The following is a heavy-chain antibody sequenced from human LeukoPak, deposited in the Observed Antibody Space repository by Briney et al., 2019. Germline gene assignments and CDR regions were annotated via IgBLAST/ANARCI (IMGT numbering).Heavy chain of an antibody. Sequence: SGGSLRLSCAASGFTFSNAWMSWVRQAPGKGLEWVGRIKSKTDGGTTDYAAPVKGRFTISRDDSKNTLYLQMNSLKTEDTAVYYCTTDRLGARVSSSRPFNFQHWGQGTLVTVSS. V-gene: IGHV3-15*01. CDR1: GFTFSNAW. CDR3: TTDRLGARVSSSRPFNFQH. CDR2: IKSKTDGGTT. D-gene: IGHD6-13*01. J-gene: IGHJ1*01.